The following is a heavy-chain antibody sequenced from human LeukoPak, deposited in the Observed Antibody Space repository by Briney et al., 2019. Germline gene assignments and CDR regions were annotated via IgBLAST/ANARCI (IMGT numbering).Heavy chain of an antibody. J-gene: IGHJ3*02. V-gene: IGHV3-30-3*01. CDR2: RSYDGSNK. CDR1: GFTFSSYA. D-gene: IGHD2-15*01. CDR3: ARDSFGYCSGGSCHDAFDI. Sequence: GGSLRLSCAASGFTFSSYAMHWVRQAPGKGLEWVAVRSYDGSNKYYADSVKGRFTISRDNSKNTLYLLMNSLRAEDTAVYYCARDSFGYCSGGSCHDAFDIWGQGTMVTVSS.